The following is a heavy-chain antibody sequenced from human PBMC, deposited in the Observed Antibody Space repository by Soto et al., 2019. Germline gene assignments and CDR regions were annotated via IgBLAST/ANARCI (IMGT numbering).Heavy chain of an antibody. Sequence: GGSLRLSCAASGFTFSSYSMNWVRQAPGKGLEWVSYISSSSSTIYYADSVKGRFTISRDNAKNSLYLQMNSLRAEDTAVYYWGRLRKGPEVYSNYNRDVWAKGTRVTFS. V-gene: IGHV3-48*01. J-gene: IGHJ6*03. CDR2: ISSSSSTI. CDR3: GRLRKGPEVYSNYNRDV. CDR1: GFTFSSYS.